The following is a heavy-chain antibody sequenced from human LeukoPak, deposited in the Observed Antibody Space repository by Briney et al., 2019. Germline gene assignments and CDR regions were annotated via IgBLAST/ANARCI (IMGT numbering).Heavy chain of an antibody. CDR2: ISAYNGNT. V-gene: IGHV1-18*01. J-gene: IGHJ5*02. Sequence: GASLKVSCKASGDTFTSYGISCGRQAPGQGLERVGWISAYNGNTNYAKKLQGRVTMTTETSMSTAYLELRGLRSYDTAVCYCARDRDWFDPWGQGTLVTVSS. CDR1: GDTFTSYG. CDR3: ARDRDWFDP. D-gene: IGHD3-10*01.